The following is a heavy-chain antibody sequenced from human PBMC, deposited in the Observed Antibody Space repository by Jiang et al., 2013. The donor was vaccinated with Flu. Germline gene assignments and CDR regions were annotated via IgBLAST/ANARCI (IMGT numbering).Heavy chain of an antibody. CDR1: GGSISSGSYY. CDR2: IYTSGST. CDR3: ARDVWHYYDSSGYSQT. Sequence: GSGLVKPSQTLSLTCTVSGGSISSGSYYWSWIRQPAGKGLEWIGRIYTSGSTNYNPSLKSRVTISVDTSKNQFSPKLSSVTAADTAVYYCARDVWHYYDSSGYSQTWGQGTLVTVSS. D-gene: IGHD3-22*01. V-gene: IGHV4-61*02. J-gene: IGHJ4*02.